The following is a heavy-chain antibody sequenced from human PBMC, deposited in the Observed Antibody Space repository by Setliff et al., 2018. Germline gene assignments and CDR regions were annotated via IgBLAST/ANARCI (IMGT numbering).Heavy chain of an antibody. CDR1: GDSISRAKYY. Sequence: PSETLSLTCTVSGDSISRAKYYWSWIRQSAGKGLECLGRIYTDGSTKYNPSLNSRVTLXXDTAKNQISXRXXPXXAXDXAVYFCARDDPNHYDVSGYSVGYFDYWGLGTPVTVSS. V-gene: IGHV4-61*02. CDR3: ARDDPNHYDVSGYSVGYFDY. CDR2: IYTDGST. D-gene: IGHD3-22*01. J-gene: IGHJ4*02.